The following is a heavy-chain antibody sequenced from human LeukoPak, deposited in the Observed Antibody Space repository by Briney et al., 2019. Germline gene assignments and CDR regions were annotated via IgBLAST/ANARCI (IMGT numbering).Heavy chain of an antibody. Sequence: GGSLRLSCAASGFTFSSYAMHWVRQAPGKGLEWVAVISYDGSNKYYADSVKGRFTISRDNSKNTLYLQMNSLRAEDTAVYYRARDGYNYYFDYWGQGTLVTVSS. CDR3: ARDGYNYYFDY. D-gene: IGHD5-24*01. V-gene: IGHV3-30*01. CDR2: ISYDGSNK. CDR1: GFTFSSYA. J-gene: IGHJ4*02.